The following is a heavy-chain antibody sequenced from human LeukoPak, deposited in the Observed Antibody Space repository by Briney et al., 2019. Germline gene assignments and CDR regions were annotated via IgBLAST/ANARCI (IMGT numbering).Heavy chain of an antibody. CDR2: ISSSSSYI. D-gene: IGHD3-22*01. Sequence: PGGSLRLSCAASGFTFSSYSMNWVRQAPGKGLEWVSSISSSSSYIYCADSVKGRFTISRDNAKNSLYLQMNSLRAEDTAVYYCARARRAYDSSGYYGGAFDYWGQGTLVTVSS. CDR1: GFTFSSYS. V-gene: IGHV3-21*01. J-gene: IGHJ4*02. CDR3: ARARRAYDSSGYYGGAFDY.